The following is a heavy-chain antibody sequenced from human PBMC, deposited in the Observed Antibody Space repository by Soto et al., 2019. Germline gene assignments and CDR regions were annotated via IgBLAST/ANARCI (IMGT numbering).Heavy chain of an antibody. CDR1: GGSISSSSYY. V-gene: IGHV4-39*01. CDR3: ARQRLDSIAARPFEWYYYYGMDV. Sequence: SEILSLTCTVSGGSISSSSYYWGWIRQPPGKGLEWIGSIYYSGSTYYNPSLKSRVTISVDTSKNQFSLKLSSVTAADTAVYYCARQRLDSIAARPFEWYYYYGMDVWGQGTTVTVSS. D-gene: IGHD6-6*01. CDR2: IYYSGST. J-gene: IGHJ6*02.